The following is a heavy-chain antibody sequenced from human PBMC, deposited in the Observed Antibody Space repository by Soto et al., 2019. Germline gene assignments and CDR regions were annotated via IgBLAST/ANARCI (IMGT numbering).Heavy chain of an antibody. V-gene: IGHV4-30-2*01. CDR2: IYHSGST. D-gene: IGHD2-21*02. CDR3: ARAPDCGGDCYSYYLDG. J-gene: IGHJ4*02. Sequence: SLSLTCAVYGGCISSYGYGWSWNRQPPGKGLEWIGYIYHSGSTYYNPSLKSRVTISLDRSKNQFSLKLSSVTAADTAVYYCARAPDCGGDCYSYYLDGWGQGTLVTVSS. CDR1: GGCISSYGYG.